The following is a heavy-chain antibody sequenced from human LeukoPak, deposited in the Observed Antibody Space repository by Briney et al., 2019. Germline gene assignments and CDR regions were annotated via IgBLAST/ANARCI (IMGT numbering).Heavy chain of an antibody. CDR1: GGSISSYY. D-gene: IGHD5-24*01. CDR2: IYYSGST. Sequence: SSETLSLTCSVSGGSISSYYWSWIRQPPGKGLEWIGYIYYSGSTNYNPSLKSRVTISVDTSKNQFSLKLSSVTAADTAVYYCARGRRWLQSPFFDYWGQGTLVTVSS. V-gene: IGHV4-59*01. J-gene: IGHJ4*02. CDR3: ARGRRWLQSPFFDY.